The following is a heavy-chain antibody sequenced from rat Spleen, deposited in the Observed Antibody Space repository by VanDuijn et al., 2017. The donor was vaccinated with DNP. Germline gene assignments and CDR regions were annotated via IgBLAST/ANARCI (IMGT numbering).Heavy chain of an antibody. CDR2: ISYSGRT. D-gene: IGHD1-7*01. V-gene: IGHV3-1*01. J-gene: IGHJ2*01. Sequence: EVQLQESGSGLVKPSQSLSLTCSVTGYSITSNYWGWIRQFPGNKMEYIGNISYSGRTDYNPSLKSRISITRDTSRNHFFLHLNSVTTEDTATSYCARWTRYFDYWGQGVMVTVSS. CDR1: GYSITSNY. CDR3: ARWTRYFDY.